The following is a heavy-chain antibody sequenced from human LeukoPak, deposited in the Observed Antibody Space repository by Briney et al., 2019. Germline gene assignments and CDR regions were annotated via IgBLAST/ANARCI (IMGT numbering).Heavy chain of an antibody. D-gene: IGHD1-26*01. J-gene: IGHJ3*02. Sequence: GGSLRLSRAASGFTLSSNYMSWVRQAPGKGLEWVSVIYSGGSTYYADSVKGRFTISRDNSKNTLYLQMNSLRAEDTAVYYCARDGGIVGATIDAFDIWGQGTMVTVSS. CDR3: ARDGGIVGATIDAFDI. CDR2: IYSGGST. V-gene: IGHV3-53*01. CDR1: GFTLSSNY.